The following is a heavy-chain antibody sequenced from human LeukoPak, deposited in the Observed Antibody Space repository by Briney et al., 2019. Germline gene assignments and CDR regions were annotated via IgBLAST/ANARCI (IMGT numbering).Heavy chain of an antibody. J-gene: IGHJ5*01. Sequence: ASVKVSCKASGYTFTSYGISWVRQAPGQGLEWMGWISAYNGNTNYAQKLQGRVTMTTDTSTSTAYMELRSLRSDDTAMYYCARAVLATKSEHWFDSWGQGTLVTVSS. D-gene: IGHD2-8*01. CDR3: ARAVLATKSEHWFDS. CDR1: GYTFTSYG. V-gene: IGHV1-18*01. CDR2: ISAYNGNT.